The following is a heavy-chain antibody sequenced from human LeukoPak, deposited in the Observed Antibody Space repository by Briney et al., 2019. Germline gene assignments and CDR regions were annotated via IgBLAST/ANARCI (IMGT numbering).Heavy chain of an antibody. J-gene: IGHJ4*02. CDR2: ISGSGGST. Sequence: GGSLRLSCAASGFTFSHYGMSWVRQAPGKGLEWVSAISGSGGSTYYADSVKGRFTISRDNSKNTLYLQMNSLRAEDTAVYYCARESIVGASAPHYWGQGTLVTVSS. D-gene: IGHD1-26*01. V-gene: IGHV3-23*01. CDR3: ARESIVGASAPHY. CDR1: GFTFSHYG.